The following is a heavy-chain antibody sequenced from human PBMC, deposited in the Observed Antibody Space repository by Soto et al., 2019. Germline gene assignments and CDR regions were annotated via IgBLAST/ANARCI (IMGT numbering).Heavy chain of an antibody. CDR1: GFTFRSYA. D-gene: IGHD6-13*01. CDR3: AKDSLPGIAAAGTVY. Sequence: PVGSLRLSSVASGFTFRSYAMRWVRQVPGKGNEWVAFISGRDDYTECGESVKCRFTITRDNSKNTRYLQMNSLRAEDTAIYYCAKDSLPGIAAAGTVYWGQGTLVTVS. J-gene: IGHJ4*02. CDR2: ISGRDDYT. V-gene: IGHV3-23*02.